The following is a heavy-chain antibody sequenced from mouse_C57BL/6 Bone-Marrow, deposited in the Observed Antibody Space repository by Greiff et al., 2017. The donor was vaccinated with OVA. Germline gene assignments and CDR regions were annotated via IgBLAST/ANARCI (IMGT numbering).Heavy chain of an antibody. D-gene: IGHD1-1*01. CDR1: GFTFSDYY. V-gene: IGHV5-16*01. CDR3: ARGYGSSFHYFDY. CDR2: INYDGSST. Sequence: EVKVVESEGGLVQPGSSMKLSCTASGFTFSDYYMAWVRQVPEKGLEWVANINYDGSSTYYLDSLKSRFIISRDNAKNILYLQMSSLKSEDTATYYCARGYGSSFHYFDYWGQGTTLTVSS. J-gene: IGHJ2*01.